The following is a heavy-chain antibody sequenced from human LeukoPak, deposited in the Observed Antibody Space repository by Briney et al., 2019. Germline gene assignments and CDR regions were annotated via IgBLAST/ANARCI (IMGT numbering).Heavy chain of an antibody. CDR3: ARGKRWQQLGAFDI. CDR2: INHSGST. Sequence: SETLSLTCAVYGGSFSGYYWSWIRQPPGKGLEWIGEINHSGSTNYNPSLKSRVTISVDTSKNQFSLKLSSVTAADTAVYYCARGKRWQQLGAFDIWGQGTMVIVSS. D-gene: IGHD6-13*01. V-gene: IGHV4-34*01. J-gene: IGHJ3*02. CDR1: GGSFSGYY.